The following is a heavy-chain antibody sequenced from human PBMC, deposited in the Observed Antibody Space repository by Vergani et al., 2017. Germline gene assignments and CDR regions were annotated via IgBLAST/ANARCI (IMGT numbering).Heavy chain of an antibody. D-gene: IGHD3-10*01. J-gene: IGHJ4*02. V-gene: IGHV1-18*01. CDR2: ISAYNGNT. CDR3: ARAFQYGSGSYYKPQDFDY. CDR1: GYTFTSYG. Sequence: QVQLLQSGAAVRKPGSSVTVSCKASGYTFTSYGISWVRQAPGQGLEWMGWISAYNGNTNYAQKLQGRVTMTTDTSTSTAYMELRSLRSDDTAVYYCARAFQYGSGSYYKPQDFDYWGQGTLVTVSS.